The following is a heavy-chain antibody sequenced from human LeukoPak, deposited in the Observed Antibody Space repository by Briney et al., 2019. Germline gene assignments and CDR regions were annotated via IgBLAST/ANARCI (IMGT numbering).Heavy chain of an antibody. CDR3: ARSSILWFGDPHFEY. V-gene: IGHV1-18*01. Sequence: ASVKVSCMASGYTFTSYGISWVRQAPGQGLEWMGWISAYNGNTNYAQKIQGRVTMTTDTSTSTAYMELRSPTSDDTAVYYCARSSILWFGDPHFEYWGQGTLVTVSS. CDR2: ISAYNGNT. D-gene: IGHD3-10*01. J-gene: IGHJ4*02. CDR1: GYTFTSYG.